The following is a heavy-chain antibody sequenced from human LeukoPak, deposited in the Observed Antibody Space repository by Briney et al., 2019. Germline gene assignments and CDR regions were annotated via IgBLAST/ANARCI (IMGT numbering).Heavy chain of an antibody. CDR1: GGSSSGYY. D-gene: IGHD1-26*01. V-gene: IGHV4-34*01. Sequence: PSETLSLTCAVYGGSSSGYYWSWIRQPPGKGLEWIGEINHSGSTNYNPSLKSRVTISVDTSKNQFSLKLSSVTAADTAVYYCARFGIAVGATRTYWFDPWGQGTRVTVSS. CDR2: INHSGST. CDR3: ARFGIAVGATRTYWFDP. J-gene: IGHJ5*02.